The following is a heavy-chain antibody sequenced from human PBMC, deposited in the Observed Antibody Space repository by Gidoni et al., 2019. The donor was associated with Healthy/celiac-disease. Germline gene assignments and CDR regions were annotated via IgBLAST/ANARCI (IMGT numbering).Heavy chain of an antibody. CDR2: ISSSSSYI. CDR3: ARARGYYYYYMDV. V-gene: IGHV3-21*01. CDR1: GFTFSSYS. Sequence: EVQLVESGGGLVKPGWSLRLSCAASGFTFSSYSMNWVRQPPGKGLEWVSSISSSSSYIYYADSVKGRFTISRDNAKNSLYLQMNSLRAEDTAVYYCARARGYYYYYMDVWGKGTTVTVSS. J-gene: IGHJ6*03.